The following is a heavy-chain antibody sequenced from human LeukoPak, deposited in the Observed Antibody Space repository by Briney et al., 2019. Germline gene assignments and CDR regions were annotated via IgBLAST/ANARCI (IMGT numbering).Heavy chain of an antibody. CDR3: AGRPTGYSSGYIH. Sequence: GGSLRLSCVASGITFSNYSVSWVRQAPEKGLDWVSVIKGSAHKIRYADSVKGRFTISRDNSENIVYLEMNNLRVEDTAVYYCAGRPTGYSSGYIHWGQGTLVTVSS. CDR1: GITFSNYS. J-gene: IGHJ4*02. CDR2: IKGSAHKI. D-gene: IGHD5-18*01. V-gene: IGHV3-23*01.